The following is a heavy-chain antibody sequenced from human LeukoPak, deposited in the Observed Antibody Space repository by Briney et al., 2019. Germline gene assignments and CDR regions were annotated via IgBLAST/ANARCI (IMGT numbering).Heavy chain of an antibody. D-gene: IGHD1-26*01. J-gene: IGHJ4*02. Sequence: GGSLRLSCAASGFTFSSYGMHWVRQAPGKGLEWVSAISGNGGGTYYADSVKGRFTISRDNSKNTLFLQMNSLRAEDTAVYYCARGRGYSGSYYNFDYWGQGTLVTVSS. V-gene: IGHV3-23*01. CDR2: ISGNGGGT. CDR3: ARGRGYSGSYYNFDY. CDR1: GFTFSSYG.